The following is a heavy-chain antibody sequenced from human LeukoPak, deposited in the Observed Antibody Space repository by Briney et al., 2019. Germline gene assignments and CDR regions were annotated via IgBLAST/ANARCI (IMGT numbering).Heavy chain of an antibody. V-gene: IGHV3-48*03. J-gene: IGHJ4*02. CDR1: GFTFSSYE. Sequence: GGSLRLSCAASGFTFSSYEMNWVRQAPGKGLEWVSYISSSGSTIYYADSVKGRFTISRDNAKNSLYLQMNSLRGEDTAVYYCVKDNPLDYWGQGTLVIVSS. CDR2: ISSSGSTI. CDR3: VKDNPLDY. D-gene: IGHD1-14*01.